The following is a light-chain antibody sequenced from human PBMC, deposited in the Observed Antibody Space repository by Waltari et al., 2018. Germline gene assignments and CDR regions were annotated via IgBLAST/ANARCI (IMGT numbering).Light chain of an antibody. J-gene: IGKJ4*01. V-gene: IGKV3-11*01. CDR3: QQRSNWLT. CDR1: QSVSSY. Sequence: EIVLTQSPATLSLSPGERATLSCRASQSVSSYLAWYQQKPGQAPRLLIYDASNRATGIPARFSGNGSGTDFTLTISSLEPEDFAVYYCQQRSNWLTFGGGTKVEI. CDR2: DAS.